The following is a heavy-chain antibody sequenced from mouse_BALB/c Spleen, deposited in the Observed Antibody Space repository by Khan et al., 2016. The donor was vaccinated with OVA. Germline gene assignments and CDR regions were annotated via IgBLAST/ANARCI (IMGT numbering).Heavy chain of an antibody. D-gene: IGHD2-14*01. CDR1: GYTFTTAG. CDR3: ARGGAAYYRNDGGAMDY. CDR2: INTHSGVP. V-gene: IGHV9-4*02. J-gene: IGHJ4*01. Sequence: QIQLVQSGPELKKPGETVRISCKASGYTFTTAGIQWVQKMPGKGLKWIGWINTHSGVPKYAEDFKGRFAFSLEISVNTAYLQITNLKNEDTATYFLARGGAAYYRNDGGAMDYWGQGTSVTGSS.